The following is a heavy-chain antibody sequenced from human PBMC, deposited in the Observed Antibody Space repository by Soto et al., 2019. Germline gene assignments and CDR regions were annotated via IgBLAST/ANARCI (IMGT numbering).Heavy chain of an antibody. CDR1: GGSISSGGYY. CDR2: TYYSGST. D-gene: IGHD1-1*01. J-gene: IGHJ6*03. V-gene: IGHV4-31*03. CDR3: ARGRAGTPYYYYYLDV. Sequence: SETLSLTCTVSGGSISSGGYYWSWIRQHPGKGLEWIGYTYYSGSTYYNPSLKSRVTISVDTSKNQFSLKLSSVTAADTAVYYCARGRAGTPYYYYYLDVWGKGTTVTVSS.